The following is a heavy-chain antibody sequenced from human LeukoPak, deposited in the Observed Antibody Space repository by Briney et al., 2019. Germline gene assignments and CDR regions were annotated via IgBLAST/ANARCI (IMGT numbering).Heavy chain of an antibody. CDR3: ARDRATTEADY. J-gene: IGHJ4*02. CDR2: IIPILGIA. D-gene: IGHD1-26*01. V-gene: IGHV1-69*04. CDR1: GGTFSSYA. Sequence: SVKVSCKASGGTFSSYAISWVRQAPGQGLEWMGRIIPILGIANYAQKLQGRVTITADKSTSTAYMELSSLRSEDTAVYYCARDRATTEADYWGQGTLVTVSS.